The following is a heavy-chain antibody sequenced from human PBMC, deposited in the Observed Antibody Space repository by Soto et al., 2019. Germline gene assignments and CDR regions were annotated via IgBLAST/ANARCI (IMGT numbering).Heavy chain of an antibody. Sequence: QVQLVQSGAEVKKPGASVKVSCKASGYTFTSYDINWVRQSTGQGLEWMGWMNPNSGNTGYAQKFQGRVTMTRNTSISTAYMELSSLRSEDTAVYYCARGNDYGDYGPAYYYYYMDVWGKGTTVTVSS. J-gene: IGHJ6*03. CDR1: GYTFTSYD. V-gene: IGHV1-8*01. D-gene: IGHD4-17*01. CDR2: MNPNSGNT. CDR3: ARGNDYGDYGPAYYYYYMDV.